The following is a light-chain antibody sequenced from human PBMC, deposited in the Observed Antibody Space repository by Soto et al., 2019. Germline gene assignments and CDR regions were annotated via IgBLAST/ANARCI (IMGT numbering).Light chain of an antibody. CDR2: EVS. Sequence: QSALTQPASVSGSPGQSINISCTGTSRDVGGYNYVAWYQQHPDRAPKVMIYEVSNRPSGVSNRFSGYKSGNTASLTISGLQAEDEADYYCSSFASSSTLVVFGTGTKLTVL. V-gene: IGLV2-14*01. J-gene: IGLJ1*01. CDR3: SSFASSSTLVV. CDR1: SRDVGGYNY.